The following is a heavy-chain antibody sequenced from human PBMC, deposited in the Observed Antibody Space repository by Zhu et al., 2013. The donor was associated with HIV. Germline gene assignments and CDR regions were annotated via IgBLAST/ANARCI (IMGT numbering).Heavy chain of an antibody. CDR3: AVSGTWNAGYCSSTSCYTRWFDP. CDR2: IIPILGIA. J-gene: IGHJ5*01. V-gene: IGHV1-69*02. CDR1: GGTFSSYT. Sequence: QVQLVQSGAEVKKPGSSVKVSCKASGGTFSSYTISWVRQAPGQGLEWMGRIIPILGIANYAQKFQGRVTITADKSTSTAYMELSSLRSEDTAVYYCAVSGTWNAGYCSSTSCYTRWFDPWGRGTLGXRLL. D-gene: IGHD2-2*02.